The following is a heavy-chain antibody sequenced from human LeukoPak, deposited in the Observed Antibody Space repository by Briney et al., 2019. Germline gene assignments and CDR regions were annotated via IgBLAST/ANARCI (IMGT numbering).Heavy chain of an antibody. CDR1: GFTFGSYS. Sequence: GGSLRLSCAASGFTFGSYSMNWVRQAPGKGLEWVSYISSSSSTIYYADSVKGRFTISRDNAKNSLYLQMNSLRAEDTAVYYCARSHKQQLVDFDYWGQGTLVTVSS. CDR3: ARSHKQQLVDFDY. CDR2: ISSSSSTI. J-gene: IGHJ4*02. D-gene: IGHD6-13*01. V-gene: IGHV3-48*01.